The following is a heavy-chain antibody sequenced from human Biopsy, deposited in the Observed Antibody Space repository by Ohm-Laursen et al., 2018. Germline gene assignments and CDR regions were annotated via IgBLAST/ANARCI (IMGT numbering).Heavy chain of an antibody. V-gene: IGHV4-34*01. J-gene: IGHJ6*02. D-gene: IGHD3-22*01. CDR2: INHIGRT. CDR1: GESFNGYY. Sequence: TLSLTCSVYGESFNGYYWSWIRQTPGKGLEWIGEINHIGRTNYNPSLKSRVTISVDTSKNQFSLKVRSVTAADTAVYYCVRGVDYYDPYHYYALDVWGQGTTVTVSS. CDR3: VRGVDYYDPYHYYALDV.